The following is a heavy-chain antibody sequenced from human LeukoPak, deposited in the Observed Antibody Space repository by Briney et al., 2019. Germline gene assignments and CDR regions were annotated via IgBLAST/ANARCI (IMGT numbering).Heavy chain of an antibody. CDR2: ITGSGGGT. CDR1: GFAFSNYA. V-gene: IGHV3-23*01. D-gene: IGHD2-15*01. Sequence: GGSLRLSCAASGFAFSNYAMSWVRQAPGKGLGWVSSITGSGGGTHYADSVKGRFTISRDNSKNTLDLQMNSLRAEDTAVYYCAKGLKGCSGGSCYYFFDFWGQGTLVTVSS. J-gene: IGHJ4*02. CDR3: AKGLKGCSGGSCYYFFDF.